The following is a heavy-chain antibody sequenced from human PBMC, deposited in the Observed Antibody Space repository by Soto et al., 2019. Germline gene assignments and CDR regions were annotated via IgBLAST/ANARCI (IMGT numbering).Heavy chain of an antibody. V-gene: IGHV4-61*01. CDR1: GGSVSSGSYY. D-gene: IGHD4-17*01. CDR3: ARADYGDYGLYFDY. J-gene: IGHJ4*02. CDR2: IYYSGST. Sequence: QVQLQESGPGLVKPSETLSLTCTVSGGSVSSGSYYWSWIRQPPGKGLEWIGYIYYSGSTNYNPSLQSRVTISVDTSKNQFSLKLSSVTAADTAVYYCARADYGDYGLYFDYWGQGTLVTVSS.